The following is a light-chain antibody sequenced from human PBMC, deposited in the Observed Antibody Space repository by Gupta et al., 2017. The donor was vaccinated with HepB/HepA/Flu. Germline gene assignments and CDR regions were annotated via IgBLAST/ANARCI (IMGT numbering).Light chain of an antibody. CDR3: QSYDSSLSGAV. Sequence: QSVLTQPPSVSGAPGQRVTISCTGSSSNIGAGYDVHWYQQLPGTAPKLLIYGNSNRPSGVPDRFSGSKSGTSAYLAITGLQAEGEADYYGQSYDSSLSGAVFGGGTKLTVL. CDR2: GNS. V-gene: IGLV1-40*01. J-gene: IGLJ3*02. CDR1: SSNIGAGYD.